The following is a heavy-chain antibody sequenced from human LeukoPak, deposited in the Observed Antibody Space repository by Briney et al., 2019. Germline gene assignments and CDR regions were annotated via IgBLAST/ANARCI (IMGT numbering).Heavy chain of an antibody. Sequence: QPGGSLRLSCAASGFTFSSYAMHWVRQAPGKGLEWVAVISYDGSNKYYADSVKGRFTISRDNSKNTLYLQMNSLRAEDTAVYYGARGLPRSPFDYWGQGTLVTVSS. V-gene: IGHV3-30*04. CDR1: GFTFSSYA. CDR2: ISYDGSNK. CDR3: ARGLPRSPFDY. J-gene: IGHJ4*02.